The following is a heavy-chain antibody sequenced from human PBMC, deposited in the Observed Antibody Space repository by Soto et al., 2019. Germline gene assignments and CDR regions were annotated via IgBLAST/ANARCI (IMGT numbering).Heavy chain of an antibody. CDR2: IYYSGST. CDR1: GGSISSYY. J-gene: IGHJ4*02. V-gene: IGHV4-59*01. Sequence: PSETLSLTCTVSGGSISSYYWSWIRQPPGKGLEWFGYIYYSGSTNYNPSLKSRVTISVDTSKNQFSLKLSSVTAADTAVYYCARGGTHYYDILTGYYLGYYFDYWGQGTLVTAPQ. D-gene: IGHD3-9*01. CDR3: ARGGTHYYDILTGYYLGYYFDY.